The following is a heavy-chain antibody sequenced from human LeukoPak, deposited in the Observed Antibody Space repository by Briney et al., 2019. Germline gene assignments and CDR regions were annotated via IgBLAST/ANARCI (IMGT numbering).Heavy chain of an antibody. Sequence: SETLSLTCTVSGGSISSYYWSWIRQPPGKGLEWIGYIYYSGSTNYNPSLKSRVTISVDTSKNQFSLKLSSVTAADTAVYYCARAPDHYDILTGSYHRVFDYWGQGTLVTVSS. D-gene: IGHD3-9*01. CDR3: ARAPDHYDILTGSYHRVFDY. J-gene: IGHJ4*02. CDR1: GGSISSYY. CDR2: IYYSGST. V-gene: IGHV4-59*01.